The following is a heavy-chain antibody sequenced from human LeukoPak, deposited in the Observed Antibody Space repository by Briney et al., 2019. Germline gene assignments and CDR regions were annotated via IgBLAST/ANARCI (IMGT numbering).Heavy chain of an antibody. D-gene: IGHD2-8*01. CDR1: GFTFSRFT. CDR2: ITSSSSYI. CDR3: AKDRCSNGIGCLYYYMDV. V-gene: IGHV3-21*01. Sequence: GGSLRLSCAASGFTFSRFTMNWVRQAPGKGLEWVSSITSSSSYIYYADSVKGRFSISRDNAKNSLYLQMNTLRAEDTAVYYCAKDRCSNGIGCLYYYMDVWGKGTTVTMSS. J-gene: IGHJ6*03.